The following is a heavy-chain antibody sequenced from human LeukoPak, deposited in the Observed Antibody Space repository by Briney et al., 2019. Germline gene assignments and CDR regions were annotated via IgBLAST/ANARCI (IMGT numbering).Heavy chain of an antibody. J-gene: IGHJ4*02. CDR1: GFSFSSYG. Sequence: PGGSLRLSCAASGFSFSSYGMNWVRQAPGKGLEWVAVIWYDGSHKYYADSVKGRFTISRDDSKNTVYLQMNSLRAEDTALYYCARGFLDFDSWGQGTLVIVSS. V-gene: IGHV3-33*01. D-gene: IGHD3-3*01. CDR3: ARGFLDFDS. CDR2: IWYDGSHK.